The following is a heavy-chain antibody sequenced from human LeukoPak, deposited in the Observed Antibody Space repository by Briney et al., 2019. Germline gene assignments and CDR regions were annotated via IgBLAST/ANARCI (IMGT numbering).Heavy chain of an antibody. V-gene: IGHV4-59*01. CDR2: IYYSGST. Sequence: SETLSLTCTVSGGSISSYYWSWIRQPPGKGLEWIGYIYYSGSTNYNPSLKSRVTISVDTSKNQFSLKLSSVTAADTAVYYCARAGTYGDYRFDYWGQGTLVTVSS. D-gene: IGHD4-17*01. CDR1: GGSISSYY. J-gene: IGHJ4*02. CDR3: ARAGTYGDYRFDY.